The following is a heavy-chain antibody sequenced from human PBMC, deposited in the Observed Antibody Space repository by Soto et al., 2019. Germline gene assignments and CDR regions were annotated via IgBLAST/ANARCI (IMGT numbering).Heavy chain of an antibody. Sequence: SETLSLTCTVSGGSMSSSSYYWGWIRQPPGKGLEWIANMYFSGFYSGSTSYNPSLKSRVTISVDTSKNQFSLQVSSVTAADTAVYYCARGFDILTFGFCLDYWGQETLVTVSS. CDR1: GGSMSSSSYY. CDR3: ARGFDILTFGFCLDY. J-gene: IGHJ4*02. V-gene: IGHV4-39*01. CDR2: MYFSGFYSGST. D-gene: IGHD3-9*01.